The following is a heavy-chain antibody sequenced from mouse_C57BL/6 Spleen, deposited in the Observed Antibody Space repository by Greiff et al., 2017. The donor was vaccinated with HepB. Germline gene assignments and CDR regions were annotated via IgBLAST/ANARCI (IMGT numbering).Heavy chain of an antibody. CDR1: GYTFTSYW. CDR2: IDPSDSYT. J-gene: IGHJ4*01. Sequence: QVQLQQPGAELVKPGASVKLSCKASGYTFTSYWMQWVKQRPGQGLEWIGEIDPSDSYTNYNQKFKGKATLTVDTSSSTAYMQLSSLTAEDSAVYYCARLDGAGGGYAMDYWGQGTSVTVSS. CDR3: ARLDGAGGGYAMDY. V-gene: IGHV1-50*01. D-gene: IGHD3-3*01.